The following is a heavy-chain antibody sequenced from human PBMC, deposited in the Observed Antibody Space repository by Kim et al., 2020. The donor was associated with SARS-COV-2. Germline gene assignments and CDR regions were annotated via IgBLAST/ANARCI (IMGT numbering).Heavy chain of an antibody. CDR2: INTNTGNP. D-gene: IGHD3-9*01. J-gene: IGHJ4*02. CDR1: GYTFTSYA. V-gene: IGHV7-4-1*02. CDR3: ASQYYDILTGYSDLLGGGLDY. Sequence: ASVKVSCKASGYTFTSYAMNWVRQAPGQGLEWMGWINTNTGNPTYAQGFTGRFVFSLDTSVSTAYLQISSLKAEDTAVYYCASQYYDILTGYSDLLGGGLDYWGQGTLVTVSS.